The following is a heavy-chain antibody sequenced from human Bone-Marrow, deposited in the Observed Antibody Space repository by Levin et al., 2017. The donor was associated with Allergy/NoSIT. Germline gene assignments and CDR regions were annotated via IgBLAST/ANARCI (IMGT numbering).Heavy chain of an antibody. CDR3: TSISVLHYYGMDV. D-gene: IGHD3-16*01. J-gene: IGHJ6*02. CDR1: GFTFSGSA. Sequence: PGESLKISCAASGFTFSGSAMHWVRQASGKGLEWVGRIRSKANSYATAYAASVKGRFTISRDDSKNTAYLQMNSLKTEGTAVYYCTSISVLHYYGMDVWGQGTTVTVSS. V-gene: IGHV3-73*01. CDR2: IRSKANSYAT.